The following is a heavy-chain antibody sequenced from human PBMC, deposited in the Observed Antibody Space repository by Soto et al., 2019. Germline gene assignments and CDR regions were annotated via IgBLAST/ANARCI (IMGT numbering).Heavy chain of an antibody. CDR2: IYTSGST. CDR1: GGSISSYY. D-gene: IGHD6-6*01. CDR3: ARVMEQLALDY. V-gene: IGHV4-4*07. Sequence: QVQLQESGPGLVKPSETLSLTCTVSGGSISSYYWSWIRQPAGKGLEWIGRIYTSGSTNYNPSRMSLVTTSVDTSKNQFSLKLSSVTAADTAVYYCARVMEQLALDYWGQGTLVTVSS. J-gene: IGHJ4*02.